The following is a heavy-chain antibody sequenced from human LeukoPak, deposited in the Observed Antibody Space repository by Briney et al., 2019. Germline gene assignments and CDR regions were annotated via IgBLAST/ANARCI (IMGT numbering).Heavy chain of an antibody. CDR2: INFNRGVT. J-gene: IGHJ5*02. CDR3: AGARPSAVVVITNWFDP. D-gene: IGHD2-21*01. CDR1: GSNFTGFY. Sequence: ASVKVSCTASGSNFTGFYINWVRQTPGQGLEWMGRINFNRGVTNYGSKFRGRVTMTSDTSINTAYMELSSLQSDDTAVYYCAGARPSAVVVITNWFDPWGQGTLVTVSS. V-gene: IGHV1-2*06.